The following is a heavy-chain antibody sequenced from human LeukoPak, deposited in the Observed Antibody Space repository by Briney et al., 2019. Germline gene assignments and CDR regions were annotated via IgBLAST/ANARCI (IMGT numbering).Heavy chain of an antibody. D-gene: IGHD3-10*01. CDR2: IYSGGST. J-gene: IGHJ3*02. CDR3: ARDGIGFGSGAFDI. CDR1: GLTLSNAW. Sequence: PGGSLRLSCAASGLTLSNAWMSWVRQAPGKGLEWVSVIYSGGSTYYADSVKGRFTISRDNSKNTLYLQMNSLRAEDTAVYYCARDGIGFGSGAFDIWGQGTMVTVSS. V-gene: IGHV3-53*01.